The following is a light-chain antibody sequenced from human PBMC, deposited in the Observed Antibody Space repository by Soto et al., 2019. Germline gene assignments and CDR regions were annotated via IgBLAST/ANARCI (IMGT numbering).Light chain of an antibody. CDR1: QSIGTY. V-gene: IGKV1-39*01. CDR2: GAS. CDR3: QQSYSALRT. J-gene: IGKJ2*01. Sequence: DIQMTQSPSSLPASVGDRISITCRASQSIGTYLSWYQQKPGKAPKLLIYGASNLQSGVPSRFSGSGSETGFTLTISSLQPEDFATYYCQQSYSALRTFGQGTKVDIK.